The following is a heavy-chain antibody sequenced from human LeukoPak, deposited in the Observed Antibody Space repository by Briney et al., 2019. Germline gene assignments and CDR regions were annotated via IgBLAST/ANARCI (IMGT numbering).Heavy chain of an antibody. CDR1: GFTFTSYG. D-gene: IGHD3-10*01. CDR2: ITYSGGST. V-gene: IGHV3-23*01. Sequence: LPGGSLRLSCAASGFTFTSYGMSWFRQAPGKGLEWVSSITYSGGSTYYADSVKGRFTISRDNSKNTLYLQMNSLRAEDTAVYYCARSGYYGSGSYFRGYWYFDLWGRGTLVTVSS. J-gene: IGHJ2*01. CDR3: ARSGYYGSGSYFRGYWYFDL.